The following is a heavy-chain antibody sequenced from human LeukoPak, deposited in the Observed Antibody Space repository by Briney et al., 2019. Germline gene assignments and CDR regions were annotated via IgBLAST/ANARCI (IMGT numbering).Heavy chain of an antibody. J-gene: IGHJ4*02. Sequence: GGSLRLSCAASGFTFSSYAMHWVRRAPGKGLEWVAVISYDGSNKYYADSVKGRFTISRDNSKNTLCLQMNSLRAGDTAVYYCARDRGYGDYGGGYFDYWGQGTLVTVSS. D-gene: IGHD4-17*01. CDR1: GFTFSSYA. CDR2: ISYDGSNK. V-gene: IGHV3-30-3*01. CDR3: ARDRGYGDYGGGYFDY.